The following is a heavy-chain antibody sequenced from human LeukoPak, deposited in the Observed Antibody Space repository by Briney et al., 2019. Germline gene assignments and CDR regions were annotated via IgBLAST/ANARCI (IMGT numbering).Heavy chain of an antibody. CDR3: ARGSGDNTSYRLEVDFLY. CDR2: IRYDGSNK. J-gene: IGHJ4*02. D-gene: IGHD2-15*01. Sequence: GGSLRLSCSASGFTFSSYGMHWVRQAPGKGLEWVAFIRYDGSNKYYADSVKGRFTISRDNSKNTLYLRMNSLRAEDTAVYYCARGSGDNTSYRLEVDFLYWGQGTLVTVSS. CDR1: GFTFSSYG. V-gene: IGHV3-30*02.